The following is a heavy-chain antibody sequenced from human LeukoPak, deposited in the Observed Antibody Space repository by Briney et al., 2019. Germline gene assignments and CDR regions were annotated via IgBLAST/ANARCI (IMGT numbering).Heavy chain of an antibody. Sequence: PGGSLRLSCAASGFTFSSYWMHWVRQAPGKGLVWVSHINSDGSSTSYADSVKGRFTISRDNAKNSLYLQMNSLRDEDTAVYYCARDDSYAFDYWGQGTLVTVSS. D-gene: IGHD5-18*01. CDR2: INSDGSST. V-gene: IGHV3-74*01. CDR1: GFTFSSYW. J-gene: IGHJ4*02. CDR3: ARDDSYAFDY.